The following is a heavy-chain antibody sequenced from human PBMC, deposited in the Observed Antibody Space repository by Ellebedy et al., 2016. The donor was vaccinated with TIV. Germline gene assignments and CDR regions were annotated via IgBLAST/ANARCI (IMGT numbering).Heavy chain of an antibody. CDR3: ARAVWANGILGPFDT. D-gene: IGHD3-16*01. Sequence: SQTLSLTCXISGDSVSSNSAGWNWTRQSPLRGLDWLGRTYYASKWFNDYAVSVKSRITINPDTSNNQFSLHLNSVTPEDTAVYYCARAVWANGILGPFDTWGQGILVTVSS. J-gene: IGHJ4*02. CDR2: TYYASKWFN. CDR1: GDSVSSNSAG. V-gene: IGHV6-1*01.